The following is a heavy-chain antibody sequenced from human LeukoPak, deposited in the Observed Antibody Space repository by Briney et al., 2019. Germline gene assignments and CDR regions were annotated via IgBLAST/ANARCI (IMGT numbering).Heavy chain of an antibody. CDR1: GFTFSDYN. J-gene: IGHJ5*02. CDR2: ISRSGSTK. Sequence: PGGSLRLSCAASGFTFSDYNMRWIRQAPGKGLEWVSSISRSGSTKYYADSVKGRFTISRDNAKNSLFLQMNSLRAEDTAVYYCARARRITMIVVANNWFDPWGQGTLVTVSS. D-gene: IGHD3-22*01. V-gene: IGHV3-11*01. CDR3: ARARRITMIVVANNWFDP.